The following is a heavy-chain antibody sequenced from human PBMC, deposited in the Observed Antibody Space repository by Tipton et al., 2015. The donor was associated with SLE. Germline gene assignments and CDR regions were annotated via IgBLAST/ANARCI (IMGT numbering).Heavy chain of an antibody. V-gene: IGHV3-13*01. CDR2: IGTAGDT. J-gene: IGHJ3*01. CDR3: ARGGSDAFDF. D-gene: IGHD3-16*01. Sequence: SLRLSCAASGFTFSSYDMHWVCQGTGKGLEWVSAIGTAGDTYYPGSVKGRFTISRENAKHSLYLQMTNLRAGDTAVYYCARGGSDAFDFWSQGTRVTVSS. CDR1: GFTFSSYD.